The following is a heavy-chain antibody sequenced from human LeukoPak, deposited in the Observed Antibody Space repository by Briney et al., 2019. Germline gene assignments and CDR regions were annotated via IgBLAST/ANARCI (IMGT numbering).Heavy chain of an antibody. CDR3: ARWEYYYDSSGYLDY. Sequence: GGSLRLSCAASGFTFSSYWMSWVRQAPGKGLEWVANIKQDGSEKYYVDSVKGRFTTSRDNAKNSLYLQMNSLRAEDTAVYYCARWEYYYDSSGYLDYWGQGTLVTVSS. CDR1: GFTFSSYW. J-gene: IGHJ4*02. D-gene: IGHD3-22*01. V-gene: IGHV3-7*01. CDR2: IKQDGSEK.